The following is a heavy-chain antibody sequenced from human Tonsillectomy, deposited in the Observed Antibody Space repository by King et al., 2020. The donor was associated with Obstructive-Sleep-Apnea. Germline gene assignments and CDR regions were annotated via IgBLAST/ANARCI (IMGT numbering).Heavy chain of an antibody. D-gene: IGHD5-18*01. J-gene: IGHJ4*02. CDR3: TTDQGTAMVIDY. CDR1: EFTFTNAW. CDR2: IKSTTDGGTT. V-gene: IGHV3-15*01. Sequence: VQRVESGGGLVKPGGSLRLSCAVSEFTFTNAWMSWVRQAPGKGLEWVGRIKSTTDGGTTDYAAPVKGRFIISRDDSKNTLYLQMNSLKTEDTAVYYCTTDQGTAMVIDYWGQGTLVTVSS.